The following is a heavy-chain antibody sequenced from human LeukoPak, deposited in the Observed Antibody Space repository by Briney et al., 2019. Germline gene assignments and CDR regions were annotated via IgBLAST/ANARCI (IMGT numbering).Heavy chain of an antibody. CDR1: GYTFSSYD. J-gene: IGHJ5*02. CDR2: MNPNSGIT. D-gene: IGHD2/OR15-2a*01. V-gene: IGHV1-8*01. Sequence: ASVKVSCKASGYTFSSYDINWVRQATGQGLEWMGWMNPNSGITNYAQQFQGRVSVTRNTSISTAYMELSNLRSEDTAVYYCARDVNYWFDPWGQGTLVTVSS. CDR3: ARDVNYWFDP.